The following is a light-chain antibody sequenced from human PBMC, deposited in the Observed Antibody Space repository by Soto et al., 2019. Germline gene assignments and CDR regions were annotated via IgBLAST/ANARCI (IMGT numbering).Light chain of an antibody. V-gene: IGKV3-20*01. CDR2: DAS. J-gene: IGKJ1*01. Sequence: EIVLTQSPGTLSLSPGERATLSCRASQIVTSDYVAWYQQKPGQAPRLLIYDASSRAPGIPDRFSGSGSRTDFTLTIARLEPEDFAVFYCQQYGGLPRTFGQGTKVEIK. CDR3: QQYGGLPRT. CDR1: QIVTSDY.